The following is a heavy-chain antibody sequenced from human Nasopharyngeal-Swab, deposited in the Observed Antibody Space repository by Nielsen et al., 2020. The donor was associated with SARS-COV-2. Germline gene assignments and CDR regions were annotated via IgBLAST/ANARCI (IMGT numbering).Heavy chain of an antibody. CDR3: AKDYYDSSGYLEYYFDY. CDR1: GFTFSSYG. D-gene: IGHD3-22*01. CDR2: ISYDGSTK. Sequence: GESLKISCAASGFTFSSYGMHWVRQAPGKGLEWVAVISYDGSTKYYADSVKGRFTISRDNSKNTLYLQMNSLRAEDTAVYYCAKDYYDSSGYLEYYFDYWGQGTLVTVSS. V-gene: IGHV3-30*18. J-gene: IGHJ4*02.